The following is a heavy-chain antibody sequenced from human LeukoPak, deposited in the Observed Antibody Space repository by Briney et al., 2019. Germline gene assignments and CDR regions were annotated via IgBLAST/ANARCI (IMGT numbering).Heavy chain of an antibody. D-gene: IGHD2-21*01. Sequence: SETLSLTCTVSGDSISSSSWSWIRQPAGKGLEWIGRIYTSGSTNYHPSLKSRVTMSVDTSKNKFFLKLSSVTAADTAVYYCARVIGSWKFDSWGQGTLVTVSS. V-gene: IGHV4-4*07. CDR3: ARVIGSWKFDS. CDR1: GDSISSSS. CDR2: IYTSGST. J-gene: IGHJ4*02.